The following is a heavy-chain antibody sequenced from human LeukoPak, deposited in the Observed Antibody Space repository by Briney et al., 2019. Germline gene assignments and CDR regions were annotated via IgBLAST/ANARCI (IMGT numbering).Heavy chain of an antibody. V-gene: IGHV3-48*03. D-gene: IGHD6-19*01. Sequence: PGGSLRLSCAASGFTFSSYEMNWVRQAPGKGLEWVSYISSSGSTIYYADSVKGRFTIFRDNAKNSLYLQMNSLRAEDTAVYYCASVKWIAVAAFDYWGQGTLVTVSS. CDR3: ASVKWIAVAAFDY. CDR2: ISSSGSTI. J-gene: IGHJ4*02. CDR1: GFTFSSYE.